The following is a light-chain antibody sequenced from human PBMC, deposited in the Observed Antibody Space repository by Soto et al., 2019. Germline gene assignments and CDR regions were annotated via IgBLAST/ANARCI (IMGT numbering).Light chain of an antibody. Sequence: DIQMTQSPSSLSASVGDIVTITCRASQSISSYLNWYQQKPGKAPKILIYAASSLQSGVPSRFSGSGSGTDCTLTISSLQPEDFATYYCQQSYSTPLTLGGGTKVDIK. CDR2: AAS. V-gene: IGKV1-39*01. J-gene: IGKJ4*01. CDR1: QSISSY. CDR3: QQSYSTPLT.